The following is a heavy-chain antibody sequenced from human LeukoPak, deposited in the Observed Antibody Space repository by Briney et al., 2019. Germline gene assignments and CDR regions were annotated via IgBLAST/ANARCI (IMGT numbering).Heavy chain of an antibody. CDR2: ISSSGSTI. Sequence: PGGSLRLSCAASGFTFSDYYMSWIRQAPGKGLEWVSYISSSGSTIYYADSVKGRFTISRDNAKNSLYLQMNSLRAEDTAVYYCARAPQRTPYYFDYWGQGTLVTVSS. V-gene: IGHV3-11*01. J-gene: IGHJ4*02. D-gene: IGHD2-15*01. CDR1: GFTFSDYY. CDR3: ARAPQRTPYYFDY.